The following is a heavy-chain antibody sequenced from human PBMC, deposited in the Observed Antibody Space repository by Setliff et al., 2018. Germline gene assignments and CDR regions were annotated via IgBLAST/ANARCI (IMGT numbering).Heavy chain of an antibody. D-gene: IGHD2-15*01. CDR2: IYYSGNT. Sequence: SETLSLTCTVSGGPINSDRYYWGWIRQPPGKGLEWIAYIYYSGNTYYNPSLKSRVTISVDTSKNQFSLKINSVTAADTAVYYCARGHCSSGECPNYFDPWGQGTQVTVSS. V-gene: IGHV4-31*03. J-gene: IGHJ5*02. CDR1: GGPINSDRYY. CDR3: ARGHCSSGECPNYFDP.